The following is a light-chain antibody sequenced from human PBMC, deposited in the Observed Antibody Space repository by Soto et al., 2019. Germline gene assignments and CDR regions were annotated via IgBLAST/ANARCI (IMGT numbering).Light chain of an antibody. Sequence: QSALTQPPSASGSPGQSVTISCTGTSSDVGGYNYVSWYQQHPGKAPKRMIYEVSNRPSGLSNRFSGSKSGNTASLTISGLQAEDEADYYCSSYSSSSTLVFGGGTKLTVL. V-gene: IGLV2-14*01. CDR3: SSYSSSSTLV. CDR2: EVS. CDR1: SSDVGGYNY. J-gene: IGLJ3*02.